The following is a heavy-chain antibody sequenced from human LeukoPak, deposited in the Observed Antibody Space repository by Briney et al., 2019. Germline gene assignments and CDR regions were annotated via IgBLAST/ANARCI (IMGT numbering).Heavy chain of an antibody. CDR2: FDPAENET. Sequence: GASVKVSCKASGYTFTGYYMHWVRQAPGKGPEWMGSFDPAENETIYAQKFQGRVTMTEDTSTDTAYMELSSLKSEDTAVYYCASGYWDSSAYYYVRDVFDIWGQGTTVTISS. CDR1: GYTFTGYY. V-gene: IGHV1-24*01. CDR3: ASGYWDSSAYYYVRDVFDI. D-gene: IGHD3-10*02. J-gene: IGHJ3*02.